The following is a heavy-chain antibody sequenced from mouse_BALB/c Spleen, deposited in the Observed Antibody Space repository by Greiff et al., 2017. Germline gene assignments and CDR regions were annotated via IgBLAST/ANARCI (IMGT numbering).Heavy chain of an antibody. CDR2: IRNKANGYTT. J-gene: IGHJ2*01. CDR3: ARARGLLYYFDY. CDR1: GFTFTDYY. D-gene: IGHD3-1*01. Sequence: EVMLVESGGGLVQPGGSLRLSCATSGFTFTDYYMSWVRQPPGKALEWLGFIRNKANGYTTEYSASVKGRFTISRDNSQSILYLQMNTLRAEDSATYYCARARGLLYYFDYWGQGTTLTVSS. V-gene: IGHV7-3*02.